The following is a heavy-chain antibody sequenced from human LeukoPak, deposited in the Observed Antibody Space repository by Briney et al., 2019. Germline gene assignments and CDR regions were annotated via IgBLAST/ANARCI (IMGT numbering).Heavy chain of an antibody. Sequence: GGSLRLSCAASGFTFSSYAMSWVRQAPGMGLEWVSTLCESGGSTNYADSVKGRFTISSDNSKNTLYLQMNSLRAEDTAVYYCAKVTDSNTYYHRYYFDYWGQGTLVTVSS. J-gene: IGHJ4*02. CDR2: LCESGGST. CDR1: GFTFSSYA. CDR3: AKVTDSNTYYHRYYFDY. V-gene: IGHV3-23*01. D-gene: IGHD3-22*01.